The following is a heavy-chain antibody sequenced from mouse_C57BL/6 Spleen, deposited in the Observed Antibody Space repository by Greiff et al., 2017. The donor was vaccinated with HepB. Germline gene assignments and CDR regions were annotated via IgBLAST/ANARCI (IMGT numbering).Heavy chain of an antibody. V-gene: IGHV3-6*01. Sequence: EVKLMESGPGLVKPSQSLSLTCSVTGYSITSGYYWNWIRQFPGNKLEWMGYISYDGSNNYYPSLKNRISITRDTSKNQFFLKLNSVTTEDTATYYCAREAGFWGQGTTLTVSS. CDR2: ISYDGSN. J-gene: IGHJ2*01. CDR1: GYSITSGYY. D-gene: IGHD2-2*01. CDR3: AREAGF.